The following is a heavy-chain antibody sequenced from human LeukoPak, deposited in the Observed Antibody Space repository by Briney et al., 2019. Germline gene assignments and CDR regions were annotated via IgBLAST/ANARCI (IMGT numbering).Heavy chain of an antibody. CDR2: IRSKAYGGTT. D-gene: IGHD3-22*01. Sequence: PGGSLRLSCTASGFTFGDYAMSWVRQAPGKGLEWVGFIRSKAYGGTTEYAASVKGGFTISRDDSKSIAYLQMNSLKTEDTAVYYCTRLMGLLLPFDYWGQGTLVTVSS. CDR1: GFTFGDYA. J-gene: IGHJ4*02. CDR3: TRLMGLLLPFDY. V-gene: IGHV3-49*04.